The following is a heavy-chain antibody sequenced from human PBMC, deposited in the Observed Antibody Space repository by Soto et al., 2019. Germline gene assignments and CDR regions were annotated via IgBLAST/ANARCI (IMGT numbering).Heavy chain of an antibody. D-gene: IGHD4-4*01. J-gene: IGHJ3*02. CDR2: IIPILGIA. V-gene: IGHV1-69*04. CDR1: GGTFSSYT. Sequence: SVKVSCKASGGTFSSYTISWVRQAPGQGLEWMGRIIPILGIANYAQKLQGRVTITADKSTSTAYMELSSLRSEDTAVYYCARDGYSLDAFDIWGQGTMVTVSS. CDR3: ARDGYSLDAFDI.